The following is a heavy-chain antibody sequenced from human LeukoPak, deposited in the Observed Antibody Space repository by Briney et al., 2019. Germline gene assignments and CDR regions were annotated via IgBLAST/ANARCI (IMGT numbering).Heavy chain of an antibody. Sequence: QPGGSLRLSCAASGFIVSSNYMSWVRQAPGKGLEWVSTIYSGGSTYYADSVKGRFTISRDNSQNTLYLQMNSLRAEGTALYYCARAATLAGPFDYWGQGTLVTVSA. CDR2: IYSGGST. V-gene: IGHV3-53*01. CDR1: GFIVSSNY. CDR3: ARAATLAGPFDY. J-gene: IGHJ4*02. D-gene: IGHD6-13*01.